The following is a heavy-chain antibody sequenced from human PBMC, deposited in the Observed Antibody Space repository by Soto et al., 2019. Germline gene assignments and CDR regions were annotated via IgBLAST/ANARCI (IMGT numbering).Heavy chain of an antibody. CDR1: GVSFNSYD. CDR3: AKQLVSIAVAGTGY. Sequence: GGPLRLSCAASGVSFNSYDMHWVRQAPGKGPEWVAIISYDGSNTYYSDSVRGRFTISRDNSKDTLYLQMHSLRAEDTAVYYCAKQLVSIAVAGTGYWGQGTLVTVSS. D-gene: IGHD6-19*01. V-gene: IGHV3-30*18. CDR2: ISYDGSNT. J-gene: IGHJ4*02.